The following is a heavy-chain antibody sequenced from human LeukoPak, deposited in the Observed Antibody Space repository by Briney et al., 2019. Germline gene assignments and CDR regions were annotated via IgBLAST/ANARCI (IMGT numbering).Heavy chain of an antibody. CDR1: GFTFSNAW. V-gene: IGHV3-15*01. D-gene: IGHD2-15*01. J-gene: IGHJ3*02. Sequence: GSLRLSCAASGFTFSNAWMSWGRQAPGKRLEWVGRIKSKTDGGTTDYAAPVKGRFTISRDDSKNTLYLQMNSLKTEDTAVYYCTTGGGYCSGGSCYDDAFDIWGQGTMVTVSS. CDR3: TTGGGYCSGGSCYDDAFDI. CDR2: IKSKTDGGTT.